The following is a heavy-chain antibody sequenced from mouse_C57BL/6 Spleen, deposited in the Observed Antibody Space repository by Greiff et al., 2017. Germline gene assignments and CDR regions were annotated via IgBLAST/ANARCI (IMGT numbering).Heavy chain of an antibody. CDR1: GYAFSSYW. CDR2: IYPGDGDT. D-gene: IGHD2-14*01. Sequence: VQVVESGAELVKPGASVKISCKASGYAFSSYWMNWVKQRPGKGLEWIGQIYPGDGDTNYNGKFKGKATLTADKSSSTAYMQLSSLTSEDSAVYFCARDYRGAMDYWGQGTSVTVSS. V-gene: IGHV1-80*01. J-gene: IGHJ4*01. CDR3: ARDYRGAMDY.